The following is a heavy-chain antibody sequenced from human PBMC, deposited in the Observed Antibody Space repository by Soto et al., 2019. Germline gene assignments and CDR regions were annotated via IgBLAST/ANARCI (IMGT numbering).Heavy chain of an antibody. D-gene: IGHD3-10*01. J-gene: IGHJ6*01. CDR2: ISYDGSNK. CDR3: ARGFGELPGNAMDV. CDR1: GFTFSSYA. Sequence: QVQLVESGGGVVQPGRSLRLSCAASGFTFSSYAMHWVRQAPGKGLEWVAVISYDGSNKYYADSVKGRFTISRDNSKNTLYLQMKRLRAEDTAVYYCARGFGELPGNAMDVW. V-gene: IGHV3-30-3*01.